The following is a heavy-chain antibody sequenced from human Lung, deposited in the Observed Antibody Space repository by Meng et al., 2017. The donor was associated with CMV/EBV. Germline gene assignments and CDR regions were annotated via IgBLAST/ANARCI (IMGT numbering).Heavy chain of an antibody. J-gene: IGHJ3*02. V-gene: IGHV1-69*05. Sequence: SVXVSXKATGGTFSSYAISWVRQAPGQGLEWMGGIIPIFGTANYAQKFQGRVTITTDESTSTAYMELSSLRSEDTAVYYCARGSRSGELLTFQFAFDIWXQGTXVTVSS. CDR2: IIPIFGTA. D-gene: IGHD2-15*01. CDR3: ARGSRSGELLTFQFAFDI. CDR1: GGTFSSYA.